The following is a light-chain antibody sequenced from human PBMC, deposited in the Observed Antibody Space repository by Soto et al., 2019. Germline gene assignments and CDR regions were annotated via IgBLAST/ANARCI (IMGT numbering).Light chain of an antibody. J-gene: IGLJ7*01. CDR1: ISAVGSYNL. Sequence: QSSLTQPASVSGSPGQSITISCTGTISAVGSYNLVAWYQQHPGKAPKLMIYEVSKRPSGVSNRFSGSKSGNTASLTISGLQSEDDADYYCCSYAGSSTVWVFGGGTQLTVL. V-gene: IGLV2-23*02. CDR3: CSYAGSSTVWV. CDR2: EVS.